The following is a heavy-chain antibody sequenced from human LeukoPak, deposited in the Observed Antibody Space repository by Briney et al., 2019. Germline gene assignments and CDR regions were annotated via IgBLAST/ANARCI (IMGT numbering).Heavy chain of an antibody. CDR3: AREGAYRRPIKPYSSRVGRDY. D-gene: IGHD6-13*01. CDR1: GGSISNYY. J-gene: IGHJ4*02. Sequence: SETLSLACTVSGGSISNYYWVWIRQPPGKGLEWIGSIYYSGSTYYNPSLKSRVTISVDTSKNQFSLKLSSVTAADTAVYYCAREGAYRRPIKPYSSRVGRDYWGQGTLVTVSS. CDR2: IYYSGST. V-gene: IGHV4-39*07.